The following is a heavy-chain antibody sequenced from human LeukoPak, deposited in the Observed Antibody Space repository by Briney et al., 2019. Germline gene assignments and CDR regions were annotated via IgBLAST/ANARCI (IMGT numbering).Heavy chain of an antibody. J-gene: IGHJ4*02. Sequence: GRSLRLSCAASGFTFSSYGMHWVRQAPGKGLEWVAVIWYDGSNKYYADSVKGRFTISRDNAKNTLYLQMNSLRAEDTAVYYCARDSPGYGAYDLGWGQGTLVTVSS. V-gene: IGHV3-33*01. D-gene: IGHD5-12*01. CDR2: IWYDGSNK. CDR1: GFTFSSYG. CDR3: ARDSPGYGAYDLG.